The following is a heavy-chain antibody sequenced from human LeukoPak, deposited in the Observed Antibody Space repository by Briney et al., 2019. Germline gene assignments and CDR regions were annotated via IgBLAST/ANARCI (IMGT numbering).Heavy chain of an antibody. CDR1: GFTFSSYE. D-gene: IGHD3-22*01. V-gene: IGHV3-48*03. CDR3: ARDFRGYDSRLHDY. CDR2: ISSGGSSI. J-gene: IGHJ4*02. Sequence: GGSLRLSCAASGFTFSSYEMNWVRQAPGKGLEWISYISSGGSSIYYADSVKGRFTISRDNAKNSLYLQMYSLRAEDTAVYYCARDFRGYDSRLHDYWGQGTLVTVSS.